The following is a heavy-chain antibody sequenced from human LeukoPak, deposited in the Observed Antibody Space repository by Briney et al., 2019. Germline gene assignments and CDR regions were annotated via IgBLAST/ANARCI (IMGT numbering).Heavy chain of an antibody. V-gene: IGHV3-7*01. CDR2: IKKDGSEK. D-gene: IGHD4-17*01. J-gene: IGHJ4*02. Sequence: GGSLGLSCAASRFTFSSYWMTWVRQAPGKGLEWVANIKKDGSEKYYVDSVKGRFTISRDNAKNSLYLQMNSLRAEDTAMYYCARDSGYGDYESFDYWGQGTLVTVSS. CDR1: RFTFSSYW. CDR3: ARDSGYGDYESFDY.